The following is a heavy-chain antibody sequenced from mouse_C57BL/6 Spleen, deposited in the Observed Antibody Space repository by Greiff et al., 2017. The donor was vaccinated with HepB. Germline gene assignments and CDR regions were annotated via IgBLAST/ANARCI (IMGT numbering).Heavy chain of an antibody. Sequence: DVKLVESGGGLVKPGGSLKLSCAASGFTFSSYAMSWVRQTPEKRLEWVATISDGGSYTYYPDNVKGRFTISRDNAKNNLYLQMSHLKSEDTAMYYGARGDGYYGYFDYWGQGTTLTVSS. V-gene: IGHV5-4*03. D-gene: IGHD2-3*01. J-gene: IGHJ2*01. CDR2: ISDGGSYT. CDR1: GFTFSSYA. CDR3: ARGDGYYGYFDY.